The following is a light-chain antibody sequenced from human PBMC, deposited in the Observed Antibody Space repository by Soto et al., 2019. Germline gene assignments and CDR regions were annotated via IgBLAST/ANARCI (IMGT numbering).Light chain of an antibody. V-gene: IGKV1-5*01. CDR1: QSISSW. Sequence: DIQMTKSPSTLSASVGDRVTITCRASQSISSWLAWYQQKPGKAPKLLIYDASSLESGVPSRFSGSGSGTEFTLTISSLQPDDFATYYCQQYNSYSTFGQGTKMDIK. J-gene: IGKJ1*01. CDR3: QQYNSYST. CDR2: DAS.